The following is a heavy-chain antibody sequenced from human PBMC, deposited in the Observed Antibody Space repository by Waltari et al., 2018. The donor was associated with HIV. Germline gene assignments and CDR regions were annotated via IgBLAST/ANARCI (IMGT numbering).Heavy chain of an antibody. V-gene: IGHV3-30*01. CDR2: ISYDGSNK. D-gene: IGHD6-13*01. J-gene: IGHJ4*02. CDR3: ASALRIVAANDY. Sequence: QVQMVGSGGGVVQSGRSLRLSCAAYGFTSISYAMHWVRQAPGKGLELVAVISYDGSNKYYADSVKGRFTISRDNSKNTLYLQMNSLRAEDTAVYFCASALRIVAANDYWGQGTLVTVSS. CDR1: GFTSISYA.